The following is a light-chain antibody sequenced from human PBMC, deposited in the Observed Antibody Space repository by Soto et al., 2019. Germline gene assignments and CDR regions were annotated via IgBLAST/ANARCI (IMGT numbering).Light chain of an antibody. CDR3: LLSHGSARV. V-gene: IGLV7-46*01. CDR2: DTD. Sequence: QSVVTQEPSLTVSPGGTVTLTCGSSTGSVTSGHYPYWFQQKPGQAPRTLIYDTDNKYSWTPARFSGSLLGGKAALTLSGAQPEDEADYYCLLSHGSARVFGGGTKLTVL. J-gene: IGLJ3*02. CDR1: TGSVTSGHY.